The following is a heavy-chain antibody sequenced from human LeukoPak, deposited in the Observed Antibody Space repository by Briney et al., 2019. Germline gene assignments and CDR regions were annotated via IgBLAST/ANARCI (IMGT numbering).Heavy chain of an antibody. CDR2: ISYDGSNK. CDR3: AKPKVGYYDPYGTDV. J-gene: IGHJ6*02. D-gene: IGHD3-3*01. CDR1: GFTFSSYG. V-gene: IGHV3-30*18. Sequence: PGRSLRLSCAASGFTFSSYGMHWVRQAPGKGLEWVAVISYDGSNKYYAGSVKGRFTISRDNSKNTLYVQMNSLRAEDTAVYYCAKPKVGYYDPYGTDVWGQGTTVTVSS.